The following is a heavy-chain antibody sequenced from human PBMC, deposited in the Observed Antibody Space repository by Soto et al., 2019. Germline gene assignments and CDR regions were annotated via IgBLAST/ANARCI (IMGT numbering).Heavy chain of an antibody. J-gene: IGHJ4*02. V-gene: IGHV3-74*01. CDR3: ARDKSITMVPDY. Sequence: EVQLVESGGGLVQPGGSLRLSCAASGFTFSTYWMHWVRQAPGKGLVWVSRINIDGSSTSYADSVKGRFTISRDNAKNTLYLQMNSLRAEDTAVYYCARDKSITMVPDYWGQGTLVTVSS. CDR2: INIDGSST. D-gene: IGHD3-10*01. CDR1: GFTFSTYW.